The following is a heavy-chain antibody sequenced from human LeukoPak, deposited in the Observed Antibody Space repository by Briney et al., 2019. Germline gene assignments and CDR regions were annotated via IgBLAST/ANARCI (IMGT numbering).Heavy chain of an antibody. J-gene: IGHJ6*02. CDR1: GFTFSSYW. CDR3: AKDSRGFWSGYPNYGMDV. D-gene: IGHD3-3*01. V-gene: IGHV3-9*01. Sequence: PGGSLRLSCAASGFTFSSYWMHWVRQAPGKGLEWVSGISWNSGSVGYADSVKGRFTISRDNAKNSLYLQMNSLRGEDTALYYCAKDSRGFWSGYPNYGMDVWGQGTTVTVSS. CDR2: ISWNSGSV.